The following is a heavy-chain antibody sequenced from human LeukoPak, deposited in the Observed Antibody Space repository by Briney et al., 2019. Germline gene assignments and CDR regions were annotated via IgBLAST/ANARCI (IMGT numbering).Heavy chain of an antibody. V-gene: IGHV3-15*01. CDR2: IKSKTDGGTT. Sequence: PGESLKISCKGSGYSFTSYWIGWVRQMPGKGLEWVGRIKSKTDGGTTDYAAPVKGRFTISRDDSKNTLYLQMNSLKTEDTAVYYCTTDGDSSSWRGVGYWGQGTLVTVSS. D-gene: IGHD2-2*01. J-gene: IGHJ4*02. CDR3: TTDGDSSSWRGVGY. CDR1: GYSFTSYW.